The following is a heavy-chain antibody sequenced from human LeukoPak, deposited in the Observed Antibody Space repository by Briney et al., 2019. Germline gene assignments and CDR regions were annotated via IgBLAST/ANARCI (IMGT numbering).Heavy chain of an antibody. CDR3: ARGIAVANFDY. CDR2: INPSGGST. Sequence: ASVKVSCKASGYIFTSYYMHWVRQAPGQELEWMGIINPSGGSTSYAQKFQGRVTMTRDTSTSTVYMELSSLRSEDTAVYFCARGIAVANFDYWGQGTLVTVSS. J-gene: IGHJ4*02. CDR1: GYIFTSYY. V-gene: IGHV1-46*01. D-gene: IGHD6-19*01.